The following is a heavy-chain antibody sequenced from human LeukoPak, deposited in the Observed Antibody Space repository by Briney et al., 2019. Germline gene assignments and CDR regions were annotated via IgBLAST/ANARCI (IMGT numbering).Heavy chain of an antibody. V-gene: IGHV3-21*01. J-gene: IGHJ6*03. D-gene: IGHD3-3*01. Sequence: PGGSLRLSCAASGFTFSSYSMNWVRQAPGKGLEWVSSISSSSSYIYYADSVKGRFTISRDKAKNSLYLQMNSLRAEDTAVYYCARVLTIFGSYMDVWGKGTTVTVSS. CDR3: ARVLTIFGSYMDV. CDR2: ISSSSSYI. CDR1: GFTFSSYS.